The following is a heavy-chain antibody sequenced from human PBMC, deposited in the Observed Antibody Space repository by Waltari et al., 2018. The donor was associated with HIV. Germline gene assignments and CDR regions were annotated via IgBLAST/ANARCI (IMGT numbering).Heavy chain of an antibody. CDR1: ATGFNIST. CDR3: ARVRYAWWFGQLLFEY. CDR2: VVPMFGAT. J-gene: IGHJ4*02. D-gene: IGHD3-10*01. V-gene: IGHV1-69*01. Sequence: QVHLSQSGAEGKKPGSSVKLACRASATGFNISTLIWVRQAPGQGLEWVGGVVPMFGATQSGPKYQGRLTLTADEATGSGHMELSGLDHDDTAVYFCARVRYAWWFGQLLFEYWGQGTPVTVSS.